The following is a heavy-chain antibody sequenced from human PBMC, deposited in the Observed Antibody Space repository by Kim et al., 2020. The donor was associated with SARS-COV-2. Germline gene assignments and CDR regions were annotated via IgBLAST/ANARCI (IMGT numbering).Heavy chain of an antibody. D-gene: IGHD6-13*01. Sequence: YYADSVKGRFTITRDNSKNTLYLQMSSLGAEDTAVYYCAKASAAAGPTDYWGQGTLVTVSS. CDR3: AKASAAAGPTDY. V-gene: IGHV3-23*01. J-gene: IGHJ4*02.